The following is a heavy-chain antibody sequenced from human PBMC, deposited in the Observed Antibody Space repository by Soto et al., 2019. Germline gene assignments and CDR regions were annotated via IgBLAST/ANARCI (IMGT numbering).Heavy chain of an antibody. J-gene: IGHJ4*02. CDR1: GYNFNQYY. CDR2: INLRGGTT. V-gene: IGHV1-46*02. D-gene: IGHD4-17*01. CDR3: ARGPDDSDVPRWDH. Sequence: QVQLVQSGPEVRKPGASVRLSCATSGYNFNQYYIYWVRQAPGQGLEWMGIINLRGGTTEYAHKFRGRVTVNGDTSTRTAYMELSSLRSEDTAVYFCARGPDDSDVPRWDHWGQGTLITVSS.